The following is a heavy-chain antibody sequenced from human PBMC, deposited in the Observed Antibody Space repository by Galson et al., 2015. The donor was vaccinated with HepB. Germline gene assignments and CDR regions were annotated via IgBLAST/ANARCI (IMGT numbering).Heavy chain of an antibody. CDR2: TYYRSTWRH. D-gene: IGHD3-16*01. Sequence: CAISGDSVFTNGVAWNWTRQSPSRGLEWLGRTYYRSTWRHDYAVSVESRITINLDTSVNHYSLQLNSVTPEDTAMYYCARGRNGGLDGWGQGTLVTVSS. CDR3: ARGRNGGLDG. J-gene: IGHJ5*02. V-gene: IGHV6-1*01. CDR1: GDSVFTNGVA.